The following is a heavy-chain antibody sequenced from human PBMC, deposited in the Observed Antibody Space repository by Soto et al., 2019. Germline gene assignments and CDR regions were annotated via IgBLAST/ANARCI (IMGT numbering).Heavy chain of an antibody. CDR3: ARAGAIQPIYYYMDV. CDR1: GFTFRSYS. J-gene: IGHJ6*03. D-gene: IGHD2-2*01. V-gene: IGHV3-48*01. CDR2: ISSSSSTI. Sequence: GGSLGLSCAASGFTFRSYSINWVRKAPGKGLEWVSYISSSSSTIYYADSVKGRFTISRDNAKNSLYLQMNSLRAEDTAVYYCARAGAIQPIYYYMDVWGKGTTVTVSS.